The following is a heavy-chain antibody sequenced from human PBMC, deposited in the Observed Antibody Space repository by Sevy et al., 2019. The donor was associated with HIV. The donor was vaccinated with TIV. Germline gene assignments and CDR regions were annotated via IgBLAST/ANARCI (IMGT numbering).Heavy chain of an antibody. J-gene: IGHJ6*02. CDR3: ARDPYSNSTNCDGIDV. Sequence: SETLSRTCSVSGGSISSGNCYWSWIRQHPGKGLEWIGYMSYSGSTHYNPSLKSRVAISVDTSQNQFSLKLASVTAADTAVYYCARDPYSNSTNCDGIDVWGQGTTVTVSS. CDR2: MSYSGST. V-gene: IGHV4-31*03. D-gene: IGHD2-2*01. CDR1: GGSISSGNCY.